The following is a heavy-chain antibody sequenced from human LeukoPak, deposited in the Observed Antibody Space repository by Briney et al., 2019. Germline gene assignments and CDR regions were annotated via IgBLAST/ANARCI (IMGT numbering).Heavy chain of an antibody. J-gene: IGHJ4*02. V-gene: IGHV3-23*01. CDR1: GFTFSSYA. CDR2: ISGSGGST. CDR3: AKDKRFLEWLLDY. D-gene: IGHD3-3*01. Sequence: GGSLRLSCAASGFTFSSYAMSWVRQAPGKGLEWVSAISGSGGSTYYADSVKGWFTISRDNSKNTLYLQMNSLRAEDTAVYYCAKDKRFLEWLLDYWGQGTLVTVSS.